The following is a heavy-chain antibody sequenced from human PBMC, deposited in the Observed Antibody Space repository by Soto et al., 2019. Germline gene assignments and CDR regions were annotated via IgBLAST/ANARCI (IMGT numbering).Heavy chain of an antibody. V-gene: IGHV1-18*01. CDR2: INVYNGDR. J-gene: IGHJ5*02. D-gene: IGHD2-21*02. Sequence: QVQVVQSGPELKKPGASVKVSCKAQGYIFTKYGIGWVRQAPGHGLEWMGLINVYNGDRKVAQKFQARVSMTTDTATDTAYMELKSLRSGDTAVYYCARLQLGGDRMLNWFDPWGQGTLVTVSS. CDR3: ARLQLGGDRMLNWFDP. CDR1: GYIFTKYG.